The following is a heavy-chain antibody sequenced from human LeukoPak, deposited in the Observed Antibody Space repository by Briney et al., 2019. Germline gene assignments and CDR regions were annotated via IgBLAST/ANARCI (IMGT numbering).Heavy chain of an antibody. V-gene: IGHV1-69*13. J-gene: IGHJ6*03. Sequence: SVKVSCKASGGTFSSYAISWVRQAPGQGLEWMGGIIPIFGTANYAQKFQGRVTITADESTSTAYMELSSLRSEDTAVYYCARGSPGGLGPSYYYYYMDVWGKGTTVTVSS. D-gene: IGHD2-8*02. CDR2: IIPIFGTA. CDR1: GGTFSSYA. CDR3: ARGSPGGLGPSYYYYYMDV.